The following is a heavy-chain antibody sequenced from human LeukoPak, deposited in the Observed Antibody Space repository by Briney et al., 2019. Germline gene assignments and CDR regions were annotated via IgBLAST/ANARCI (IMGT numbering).Heavy chain of an antibody. V-gene: IGHV4-59*01. D-gene: IGHD3-3*01. J-gene: IGHJ5*02. CDR2: IYYSGST. CDR1: GGSISSYY. CDR3: AREAITIFGLVRTQTTKGPHRFDP. Sequence: SETLSLTCTVSGGSISSYYWNWIRQPPGKGLEWIGYIYYSGSTNYNPSLKSRVTISVDTSKNQFSLKLSSVTAADTAVYYCAREAITIFGLVRTQTTKGPHRFDPWGQGTLVTVSS.